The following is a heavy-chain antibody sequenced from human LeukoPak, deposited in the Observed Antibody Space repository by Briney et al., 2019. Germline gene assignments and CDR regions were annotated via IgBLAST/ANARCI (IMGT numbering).Heavy chain of an antibody. CDR1: GFTFSNAW. J-gene: IGHJ2*01. CDR2: IKSKTDGGTT. CDR3: TTASYGDYWYFDL. Sequence: PGGSLRLSCAASGFTFSNAWMSWVRQAPGKGLEWVGRIKSKTDGGTTDYAAPVKGRFTISRDDSKNTLYLQMNSLKTEDTAVYYCTTASYGDYWYFDLWGRGTLVTVSS. V-gene: IGHV3-15*01. D-gene: IGHD4-17*01.